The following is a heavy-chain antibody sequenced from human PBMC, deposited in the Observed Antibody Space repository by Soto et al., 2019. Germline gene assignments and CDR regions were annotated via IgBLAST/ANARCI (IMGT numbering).Heavy chain of an antibody. CDR2: IHPGDSDT. D-gene: IGHD2-15*01. J-gene: IGHJ4*02. V-gene: IGHV5-51*01. CDR3: VRQGLNRMSPVPATSDY. Sequence: PGESLKISCMGSGYIFTNYWIAWVRQMPGKGLEWMGNIHPGDSDTRYTASFHGRVTISVDGSTSTAYLQWSSLEASDTAIYYCVRQGLNRMSPVPATSDYWGQGTLVTVSS. CDR1: GYIFTNYW.